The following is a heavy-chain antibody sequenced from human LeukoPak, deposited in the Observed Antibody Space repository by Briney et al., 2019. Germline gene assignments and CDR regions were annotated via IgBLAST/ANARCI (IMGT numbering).Heavy chain of an antibody. J-gene: IGHJ4*02. D-gene: IGHD2-21*02. CDR2: INPSGGST. CDR3: ARNRAYCGGACYSFDY. CDR1: GYTFTDYY. Sequence: ASVKVSCKASGYTFTDYYIHWVRQAPGKGREWMGCINPSGGSTSYAQKFQGRVTMTRDTSTSTVYMELSSLRSETTAVYSCARNRAYCGGACYSFDYWGQGTLVTVSS. V-gene: IGHV1-46*01.